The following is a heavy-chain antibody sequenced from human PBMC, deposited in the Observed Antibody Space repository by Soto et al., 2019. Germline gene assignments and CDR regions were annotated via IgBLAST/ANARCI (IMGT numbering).Heavy chain of an antibody. CDR3: AKDGVDDTPTVTGGS. CDR1: GYTFTNFG. D-gene: IGHD5-18*01. J-gene: IGHJ5*02. Sequence: QVLLVQSGAEVKKPGASVKVSCRTSGYTFTNFGLTWVRQAPGRGLEWMGWINTYNGNTQYAQKFQGRLALATDTSTTTAYMELRSLKSDHTAIYYCAKDGVDDTPTVTGGSWGQGTLVSVSS. CDR2: INTYNGNT. V-gene: IGHV1-18*01.